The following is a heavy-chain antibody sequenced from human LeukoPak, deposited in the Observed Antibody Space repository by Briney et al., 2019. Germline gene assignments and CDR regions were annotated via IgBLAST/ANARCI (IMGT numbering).Heavy chain of an antibody. CDR2: IYYSGST. CDR1: GGSISSYY. J-gene: IGHJ4*02. D-gene: IGHD5-18*01. CDR3: ARGAMVTEKGFDY. V-gene: IGHV4-59*08. Sequence: SETLSLTCTVSGGSISSYYWSWIRQPPGKGLEWIGYIYYSGSTYYNPSLKSRVTISVDTSKNQFSLKLSSVTAADTAVYYCARGAMVTEKGFDYWGQGTLVTVSS.